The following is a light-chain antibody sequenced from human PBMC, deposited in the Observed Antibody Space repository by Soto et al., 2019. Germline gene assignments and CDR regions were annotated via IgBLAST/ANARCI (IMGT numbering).Light chain of an antibody. CDR2: TAS. CDR3: QQYNSSYT. CDR1: QSLSSW. J-gene: IGKJ2*01. Sequence: DIQMPQSPSTLSASVGDRVPSTCRASQSLSSWLAWYQQKPGKAPKLLIYTASSLESGVPSRFSGSGSGTEFTLTISSLQPEDFATYYCQQYNSSYTFGQGTKLEIK. V-gene: IGKV1-5*03.